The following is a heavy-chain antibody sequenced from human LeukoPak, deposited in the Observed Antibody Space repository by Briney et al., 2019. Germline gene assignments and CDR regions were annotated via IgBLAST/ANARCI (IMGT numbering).Heavy chain of an antibody. CDR1: GYSISSAYY. Sequence: PSETLSLTCSVSGYSISSAYYWGWIRQPPGKGLEWIGTMYHSGSTNYNPSLKSRVTISVDTSKNQFSLKLSSVTAADTAVYYCASLSGYSTRWGQGTLVTVSS. J-gene: IGHJ4*02. V-gene: IGHV4-38-2*02. CDR3: ASLSGYSTR. CDR2: MYHSGST. D-gene: IGHD6-13*01.